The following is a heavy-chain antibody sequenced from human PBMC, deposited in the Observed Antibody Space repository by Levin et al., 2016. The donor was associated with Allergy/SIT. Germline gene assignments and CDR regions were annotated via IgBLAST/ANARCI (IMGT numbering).Heavy chain of an antibody. V-gene: IGHV1-3*01. D-gene: IGHD6-19*01. CDR3: ARERWLGGNPLEPYYYYMDV. CDR2: INAGNGNT. J-gene: IGHJ6*03. Sequence: ASVKVSCKASGYTXTSYAMHWVRQAPGQRLEWMGWINAGNGNTKYSQKFQGRVTITRDTSASTAYMELSSLRSEDTAVYYCARERWLGGNPLEPYYYYMDVWGKGTTVTVSS. CDR1: GYTXTSYA.